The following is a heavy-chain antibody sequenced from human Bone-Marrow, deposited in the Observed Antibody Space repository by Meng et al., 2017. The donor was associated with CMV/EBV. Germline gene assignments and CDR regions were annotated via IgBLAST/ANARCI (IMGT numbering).Heavy chain of an antibody. CDR3: AREYYYDSSGYPRWFDP. Sequence: QVQLLQSGAEVKKPGALVKVPCKTSGYTFTGYYMHWVRQAPGQGLEWMGWINPNSGGTNYAQKFQGRVTMTRDTSISTAYMELSRLRSDDTAVYYCAREYYYDSSGYPRWFDPWGQGTLVTVSS. J-gene: IGHJ5*02. V-gene: IGHV1-2*02. D-gene: IGHD3-22*01. CDR2: INPNSGGT. CDR1: GYTFTGYY.